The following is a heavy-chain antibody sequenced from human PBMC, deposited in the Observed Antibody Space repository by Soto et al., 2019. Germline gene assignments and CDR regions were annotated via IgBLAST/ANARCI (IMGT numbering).Heavy chain of an antibody. V-gene: IGHV3-48*03. CDR3: ARDYNSGTRRFDY. CDR1: GFTFSSYA. CDR2: ISSSGSTM. D-gene: IGHD6-19*01. J-gene: IGHJ4*02. Sequence: GGSLRLSCAASGFTFSSYAMNWVRQAPGKGLEWVSYISSSGSTMYYADSVKGRFTISRDNAKDSLYLQMNGLRAEDTAVYYCARDYNSGTRRFDYWGQGTLVTVSS.